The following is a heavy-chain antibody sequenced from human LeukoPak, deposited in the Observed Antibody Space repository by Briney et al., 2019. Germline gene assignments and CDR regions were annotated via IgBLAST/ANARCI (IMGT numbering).Heavy chain of an antibody. CDR2: VNSDGSST. V-gene: IGHV3-74*01. CDR3: ISSNPSFDY. D-gene: IGHD1-14*01. Sequence: GGSLRLSCAASGFPFSDYWMHWVRQAPGKGLVWVSRVNSDGSSTRYADSVKGRFTISRDDAKNTLYLQMNSLRAEDTAVYYCISSNPSFDYWGQGTLVTVSS. CDR1: GFPFSDYW. J-gene: IGHJ4*02.